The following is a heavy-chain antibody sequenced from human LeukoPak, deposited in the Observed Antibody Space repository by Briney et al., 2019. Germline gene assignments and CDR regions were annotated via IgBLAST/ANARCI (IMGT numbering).Heavy chain of an antibody. CDR2: INWIGGST. J-gene: IGHJ4*02. CDR3: ARDYDYGSGSYTFDY. V-gene: IGHV3-20*04. Sequence: PGGSLRLSCAASGFTFDDYGMSWVRQAPGKGLEWVSGINWIGGSTGYADSVKGRFTISRDNAKNSLYLQMNSLRAEDTALYYCARDYDYGSGSYTFDYWGQGTLVTVSS. D-gene: IGHD3-10*01. CDR1: GFTFDDYG.